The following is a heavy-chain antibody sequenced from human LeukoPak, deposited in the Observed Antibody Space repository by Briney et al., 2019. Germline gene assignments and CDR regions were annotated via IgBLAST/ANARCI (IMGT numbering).Heavy chain of an antibody. CDR3: ARGGGRKGSSGYPRVSDY. V-gene: IGHV3-20*04. D-gene: IGHD3-22*01. J-gene: IGHJ4*02. CDR2: INWNGGSA. CDR1: GFTFSNYW. Sequence: GGSLRLSCAASGFTFSNYWMHWVRQAPGKGLEWVSGINWNGGSAGYADSVKGRFTISRDNAKNSLYLQMNSLRAEDTALYYCARGGGRKGSSGYPRVSDYWGQGTLVTVSS.